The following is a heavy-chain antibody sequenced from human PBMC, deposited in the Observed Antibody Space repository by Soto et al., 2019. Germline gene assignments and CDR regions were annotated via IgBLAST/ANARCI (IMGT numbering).Heavy chain of an antibody. J-gene: IGHJ3*02. CDR2: IYYSGST. D-gene: IGHD4-4*01. V-gene: IGHV4-31*03. Sequence: SETLSLTCTVSGGSISSGGYYWSWIRQHPGKGLEWIGYIYYSGSTYYNPSLKSRVTISVDTSKNQFSLKLSSVTAADTAVYYCARDRHDYSDAFDIWGQGTRVTVS. CDR3: ARDRHDYSDAFDI. CDR1: GGSISSGGYY.